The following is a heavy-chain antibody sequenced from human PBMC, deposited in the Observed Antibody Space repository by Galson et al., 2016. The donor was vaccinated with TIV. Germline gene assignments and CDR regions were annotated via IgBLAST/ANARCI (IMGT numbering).Heavy chain of an antibody. J-gene: IGHJ6*02. CDR1: GFTFDDHG. V-gene: IGHV3-20*04. Sequence: SLRLSCAASGFTFDDHGMSWVRQVPGNGLEWVAGIYWNGVSTGYADSVKGRFTISRDNAQNSLYLQMNGLSAEDTALYYCARDQTLRFLRGYGMDVWGQGTTVIVSS. CDR2: IYWNGVST. CDR3: ARDQTLRFLRGYGMDV. D-gene: IGHD3-3*01.